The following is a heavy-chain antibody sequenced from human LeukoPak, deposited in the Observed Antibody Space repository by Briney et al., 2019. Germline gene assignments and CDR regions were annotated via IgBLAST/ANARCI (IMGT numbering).Heavy chain of an antibody. CDR1: GFTFSSYA. V-gene: IGHV3-64*01. J-gene: IGHJ3*02. Sequence: GGSLRLSCAASGFTFSSYAMHWVRQAPGKGLEYVSAISNNGGSTYYANSVKGRFTISRDNAKNSLYLQMNSLRVEDTAVYYCARVSGDGESSYRALDIWGQGTMVTVSS. CDR2: ISNNGGST. CDR3: ARVSGDGESSYRALDI. D-gene: IGHD1-26*01.